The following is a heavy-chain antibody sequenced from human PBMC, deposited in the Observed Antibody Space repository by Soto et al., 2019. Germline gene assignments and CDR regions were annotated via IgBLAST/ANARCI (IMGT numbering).Heavy chain of an antibody. V-gene: IGHV3-48*03. CDR2: ISKSGSVI. J-gene: IGHJ6*02. Sequence: HPGGSLRLSCAASGSTFSSSEMHWVRQAPRKGLEWVSYISKSGSVIYYADSVKGRFTISRDNARNLLYLQMNSLRAEDTAVCFCASVNLRFSYGIDGWGRGTTVTVSS. D-gene: IGHD3-3*01. CDR3: ASVNLRFSYGIDG. CDR1: GSTFSSSE.